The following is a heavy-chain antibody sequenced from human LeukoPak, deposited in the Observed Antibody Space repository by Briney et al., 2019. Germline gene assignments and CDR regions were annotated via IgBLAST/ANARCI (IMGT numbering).Heavy chain of an antibody. Sequence: GASVKVSCKASGYTFTSYGISWVRQAPGQGLEWMGWISAYNGNTNYAQKLQGRVTMTTDTSTSTAYMELRSLRSDDTAVYYCARASMSYPLKLRRVWSKFDYWGQGTLVTVSS. V-gene: IGHV1-18*01. CDR1: GYTFTSYG. J-gene: IGHJ4*02. CDR3: ARASMSYPLKLRRVWSKFDY. D-gene: IGHD1-26*01. CDR2: ISAYNGNT.